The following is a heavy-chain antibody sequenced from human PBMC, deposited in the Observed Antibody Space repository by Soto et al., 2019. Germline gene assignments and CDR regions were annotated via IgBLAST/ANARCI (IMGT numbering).Heavy chain of an antibody. CDR1: GFTFSSYS. D-gene: IGHD3-22*01. CDR2: ISSSSSYI. J-gene: IGHJ4*02. V-gene: IGHV3-21*01. Sequence: GGSLRLSCAASGFTFSSYSMNWVRQAPGKGLEWVSSISSSSSYIYYADSVKGRFTISRDNAKNSLYLQMNSLRAEDTAVYYCARANVYDYCDRSSYSHFDYWGQGALVTVSS. CDR3: ARANVYDYCDRSSYSHFDY.